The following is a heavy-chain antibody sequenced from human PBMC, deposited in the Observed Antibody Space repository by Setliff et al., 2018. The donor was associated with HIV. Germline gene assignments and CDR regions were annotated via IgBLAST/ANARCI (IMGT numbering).Heavy chain of an antibody. J-gene: IGHJ4*02. V-gene: IGHV4-34*01. Sequence: PSETLSLTCAIYGGSFSGNYWSWIRQPPGKGLEWIGEINHTGGTNYHPSLKSRVTMSVDTSKNQFSLKLSSVTAADTAVYYCARGIAAAEGYFDYWGQGTLVTVSS. CDR1: GGSFSGNY. CDR2: INHTGGT. D-gene: IGHD6-13*01. CDR3: ARGIAAAEGYFDY.